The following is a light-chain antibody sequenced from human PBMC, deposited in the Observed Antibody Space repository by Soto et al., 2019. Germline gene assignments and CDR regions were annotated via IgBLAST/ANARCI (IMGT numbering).Light chain of an antibody. CDR3: SSYTSSSTLYV. CDR1: SSDVGGYNY. CDR2: DVS. J-gene: IGLJ1*01. Sequence: QSALTQPASVSGSPGQSITISCTGTSSDVGGYNYVSWYQQHPGKAPKLMIYDVSNRHSGVSNRFSGSKSGNTDSLTISGLQAEDEADYYCSSYTSSSTLYVFGTGTKVTVL. V-gene: IGLV2-14*01.